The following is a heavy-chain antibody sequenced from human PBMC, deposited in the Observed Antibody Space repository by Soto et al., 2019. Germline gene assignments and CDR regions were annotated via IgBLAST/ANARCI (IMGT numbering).Heavy chain of an antibody. CDR1: GYTFTSYY. D-gene: IGHD6-13*01. J-gene: IGHJ6*02. V-gene: IGHV1-46*01. CDR2: INPSGGST. Sequence: ASVKVSCKASGYTFTSYYMHWVRQASGQGLEWMGIINPSGGSTSYAQKFQGRVTMTRDTSTSTVYMELSSLRSEDTAVYYCARDPGELVGGSSWYYYYYGMDVWGQGTTVTVSS. CDR3: ARDPGELVGGSSWYYYYYGMDV.